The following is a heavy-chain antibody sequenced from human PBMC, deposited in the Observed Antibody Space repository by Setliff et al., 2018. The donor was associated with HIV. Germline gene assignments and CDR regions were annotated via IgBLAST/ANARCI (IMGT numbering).Heavy chain of an antibody. Sequence: SETLSLTCTVSDDSVSTFYWNWIRQPPGKGLEWIGFIHHTESTVSNPSLKSRVTILMDLSRNQLSLHLASVTTADTAVYFCAPGEGVASTYYHDWGQGTQVTVSS. CDR3: APGEGVASTYYHD. CDR2: IHHTEST. V-gene: IGHV4-59*02. CDR1: DDSVSTFY. D-gene: IGHD3-3*01. J-gene: IGHJ4*01.